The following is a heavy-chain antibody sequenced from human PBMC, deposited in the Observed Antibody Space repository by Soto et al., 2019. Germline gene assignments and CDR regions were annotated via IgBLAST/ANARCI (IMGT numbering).Heavy chain of an antibody. D-gene: IGHD2-2*01. CDR2: IRTKSNSYAT. V-gene: IGHV3-73*01. Sequence: LRLSCAASGFSFSDSGIHWVRQASGKGLEWVGRIRTKSNSYATAYAASVKGRFTISRDDSKNTAYLQMNSLKTEDTAVYYCTRLHFIVQPGINYWGQGTLVTVSS. CDR3: TRLHFIVQPGINY. J-gene: IGHJ4*02. CDR1: GFSFSDSG.